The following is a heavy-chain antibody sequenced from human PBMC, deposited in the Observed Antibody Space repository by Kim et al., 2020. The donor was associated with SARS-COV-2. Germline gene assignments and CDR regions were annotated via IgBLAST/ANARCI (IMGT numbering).Heavy chain of an antibody. CDR1: GGSISSSSYY. V-gene: IGHV4-39*01. CDR3: APTYGDYDFDY. Sequence: SETLSLTYTVPGGSISSSSYYWGWIRQPPGKGLEWIGSIHHSGSTYYNPSLKSRVTISVDTSKNQFSLTLSSVTAAGTAVYYCAPTYGDYDFDYWGQGTLVTVSS. J-gene: IGHJ4*02. CDR2: IHHSGST. D-gene: IGHD4-17*01.